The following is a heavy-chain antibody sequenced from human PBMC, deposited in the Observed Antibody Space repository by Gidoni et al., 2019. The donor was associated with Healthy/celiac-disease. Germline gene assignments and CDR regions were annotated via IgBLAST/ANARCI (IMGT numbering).Heavy chain of an antibody. V-gene: IGHV3-30*04. Sequence: QVQLVESGGGVVQPGRSLRLSCAASGFTFSSYAMHWVRQAPGKGLEWVAVISYDGSNKYYADSVNGRFTISRDNSKNTLYLQMNSLRAEDTAVYYCARDRGLLWFGELGYWGQGTLVTVSS. CDR2: ISYDGSNK. J-gene: IGHJ4*02. CDR1: GFTFSSYA. D-gene: IGHD3-10*01. CDR3: ARDRGLLWFGELGY.